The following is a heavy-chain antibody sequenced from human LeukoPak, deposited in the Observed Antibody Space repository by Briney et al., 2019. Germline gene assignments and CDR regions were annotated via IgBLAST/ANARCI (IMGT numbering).Heavy chain of an antibody. V-gene: IGHV3-11*04. CDR1: GFTFSDFY. Sequence: PGGSLRLSCAACGFTFSDFYMTWIRQAPGKGLEWVSYISSSGRTIYYADSVKGRFTISRDNAKNSLYLQMNSLRAEDTAVYYCAGDAHCEDYGDLLDYWGQGTLVTVSS. J-gene: IGHJ4*02. CDR3: AGDAHCEDYGDLLDY. D-gene: IGHD4-17*01. CDR2: ISSSGRTI.